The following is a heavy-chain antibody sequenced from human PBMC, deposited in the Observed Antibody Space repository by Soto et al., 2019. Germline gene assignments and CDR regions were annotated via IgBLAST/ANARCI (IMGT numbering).Heavy chain of an antibody. CDR3: ARLVVVVAATSLSYWYFDL. Sequence: QVQLQESGPGLVKPSQTLSLTCTVSGGSISSGGYYWSWIRQHPGKGLEWIGYIYYSGSTYYNPSLKRRVTISVDTSKNQFSLKLSSVTAADPAVYYCARLVVVVAATSLSYWYFDLWGRGTLVTVSS. CDR1: GGSISSGGYY. V-gene: IGHV4-31*03. D-gene: IGHD2-15*01. CDR2: IYYSGST. J-gene: IGHJ2*01.